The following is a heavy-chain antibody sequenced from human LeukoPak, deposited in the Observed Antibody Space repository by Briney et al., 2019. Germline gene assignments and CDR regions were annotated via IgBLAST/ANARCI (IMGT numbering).Heavy chain of an antibody. CDR2: ISGSGGTA. J-gene: IGHJ4*02. CDR1: GFTFSIYA. CDR3: AKDRYSTSSTFTVNPFDY. Sequence: QAGGSLRLSCAASGFTFSIYAMSWVRQAPGKGLEWVSAISGSGGTAYYADSVKGRFTISRDNSQNTLDLQMNSLRLEDTAMYYCAKDRYSTSSTFTVNPFDYWGQGILVTVSS. D-gene: IGHD6-13*01. V-gene: IGHV3-23*01.